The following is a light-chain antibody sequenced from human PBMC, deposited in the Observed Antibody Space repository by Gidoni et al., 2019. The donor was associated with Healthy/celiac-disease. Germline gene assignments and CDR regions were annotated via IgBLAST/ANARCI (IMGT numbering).Light chain of an antibody. Sequence: DIQMTQSPSTLSASVGDRVTITCRASQSISSWLAWYQPKPGKAPKLLIYDASSLESGVPSRFSGSGSGTEFTLTISSLQPDDFATYYCQQYNSYSQETFGQGTKVEIK. V-gene: IGKV1-5*01. J-gene: IGKJ1*01. CDR1: QSISSW. CDR3: QQYNSYSQET. CDR2: DAS.